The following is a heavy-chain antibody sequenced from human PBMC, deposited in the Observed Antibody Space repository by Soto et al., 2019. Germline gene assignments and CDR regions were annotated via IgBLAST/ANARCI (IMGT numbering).Heavy chain of an antibody. CDR3: AAIRGVVGY. V-gene: IGHV3-72*01. J-gene: IGHJ4*02. CDR2: IKNKAYSYTT. D-gene: IGHD3-10*01. CDR1: GFSFTDYF. Sequence: EVQLVESGGGLVQPGGSLRLSCAASGFSFTDYFFDWVRQAPGKGLEWVGRIKNKAYSYTTEHAASLKGRFTISRVDSKIALYLQMNSLETEDTAVYYCAAIRGVVGYWGQGTLVTVSS.